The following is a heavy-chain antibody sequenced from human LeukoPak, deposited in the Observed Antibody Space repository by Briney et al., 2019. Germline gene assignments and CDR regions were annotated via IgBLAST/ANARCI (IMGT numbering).Heavy chain of an antibody. CDR3: ARVVAAQYYYYGMDV. Sequence: GGSLRLSCAASGFTFSSYSMNWVRQVPGKGLEWVSPISSSSSYIYYADSVKGRFTISRDNVKNSLYLQMNSLRAEDTAVYYCARVVAAQYYYYGMDVWGKGTTVTVSS. CDR2: ISSSSSYI. V-gene: IGHV3-21*01. D-gene: IGHD2-15*01. CDR1: GFTFSSYS. J-gene: IGHJ6*04.